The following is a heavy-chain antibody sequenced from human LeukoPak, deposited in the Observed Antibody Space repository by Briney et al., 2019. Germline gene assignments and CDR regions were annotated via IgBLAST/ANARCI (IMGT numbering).Heavy chain of an antibody. D-gene: IGHD3-16*01. Sequence: GGSVRLSCAASGFTVRSNYMGWVRQAPGKGLEWVSLTHSDGSTYYADSVQGRFIISSDNSENSLYLQMNTLRADDTAVYYCATGKNGIGAAFHIWGQGTMVTVSS. CDR2: THSDGST. CDR3: ATGKNGIGAAFHI. V-gene: IGHV3-53*01. CDR1: GFTVRSNY. J-gene: IGHJ3*02.